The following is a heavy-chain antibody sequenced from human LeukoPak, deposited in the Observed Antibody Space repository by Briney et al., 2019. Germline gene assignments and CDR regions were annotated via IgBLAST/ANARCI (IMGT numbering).Heavy chain of an antibody. CDR2: ISAYNGNT. J-gene: IGHJ4*02. D-gene: IGHD3-16*02. CDR3: AKGLRMTFGGVIAPLDY. Sequence: ASVKVSCKASGYTFTSYGISWVRQAPGQGLEWMGWISAYNGNTNYAQKLQGRVTMTTDTSTSTAYMELRSLRSDDTAVYYCAKGLRMTFGGVIAPLDYWGQGTLVTVSS. V-gene: IGHV1-18*01. CDR1: GYTFTSYG.